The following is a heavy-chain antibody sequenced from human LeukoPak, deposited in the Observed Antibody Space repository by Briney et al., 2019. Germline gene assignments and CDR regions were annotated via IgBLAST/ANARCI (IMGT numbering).Heavy chain of an antibody. J-gene: IGHJ4*02. CDR1: GGAFSGYY. CDR2: INHSGST. D-gene: IGHD3-16*01. V-gene: IGHV4-34*01. Sequence: PSETLSLTCAVYGGAFSGYYCSWIRQPPGKGLEWIWEINHSGSTNYNPSLKSRVTISVDTSKNQFSLKLSSVTAADTAVYYRARGPTMITFGGVFFYWGQGTLVTVSS. CDR3: ARGPTMITFGGVFFY.